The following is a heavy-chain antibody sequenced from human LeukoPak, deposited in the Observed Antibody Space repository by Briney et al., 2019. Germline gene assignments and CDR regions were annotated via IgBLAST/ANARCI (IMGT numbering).Heavy chain of an antibody. CDR2: INPNSGGT. D-gene: IGHD2-15*01. J-gene: IGHJ4*02. CDR3: ASGPTLGYCSGGSCYSIDFDY. CDR1: GYTFTGYY. Sequence: ASVKVSCKASGYTFTGYYMHWVRQAPGQGLEWKGRINPNSGGTNYAQKFQGRVTMTRDTSISTAYMELSRLRSDDTAVYYCASGPTLGYCSGGSCYSIDFDYWGQGTLVTVSS. V-gene: IGHV1-2*06.